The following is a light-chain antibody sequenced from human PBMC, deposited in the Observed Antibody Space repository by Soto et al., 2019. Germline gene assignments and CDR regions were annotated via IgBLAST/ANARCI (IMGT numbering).Light chain of an antibody. CDR2: GAS. CDR1: QSIRNN. Sequence: EIVMTQSPATLSVSPGERATLSCMASQSIRNNLAWYQQRPGQTPTLLIYGASTRAPGVPANFSGSGSGTEFTLTISSLQSEDFAVYYCQQYNNWLYTFGQGTRLEI. J-gene: IGKJ5*01. V-gene: IGKV3-15*01. CDR3: QQYNNWLYT.